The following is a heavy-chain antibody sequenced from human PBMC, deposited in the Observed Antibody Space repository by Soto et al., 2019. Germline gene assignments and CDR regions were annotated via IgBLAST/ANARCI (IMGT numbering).Heavy chain of an antibody. V-gene: IGHV1-69*01. CDR1: GGTFSRYS. J-gene: IGHJ6*02. D-gene: IGHD3-22*01. CDR2: IAPIFGTR. CDR3: ARPYEGGYSSNHHYYYALDV. Sequence: QVQLVQSGAEVQKPGSSVKVSCKISGGTFSRYSISWVRQAPGQGLEWMGGIAPIFGTRNYAQKFQDRVTITTDESATTAHMELSNLRSEDTAVYYCARPYEGGYSSNHHYYYALDVWGQGTAVTVSS.